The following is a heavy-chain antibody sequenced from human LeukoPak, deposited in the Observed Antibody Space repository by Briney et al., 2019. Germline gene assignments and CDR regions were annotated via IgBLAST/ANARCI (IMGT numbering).Heavy chain of an antibody. J-gene: IGHJ4*02. Sequence: SETLSLTCTVSGGSISSSSYYWGWIRQPPGKGLEWIGSIYYSGSTYYNPSLKSRVTISVDTSKNQFSLKLSSVTAADTAVYYCARRITIFGVGLGFDYWGQGTLVTVSS. CDR1: GGSISSSSYY. V-gene: IGHV4-39*01. CDR2: IYYSGST. CDR3: ARRITIFGVGLGFDY. D-gene: IGHD3-3*01.